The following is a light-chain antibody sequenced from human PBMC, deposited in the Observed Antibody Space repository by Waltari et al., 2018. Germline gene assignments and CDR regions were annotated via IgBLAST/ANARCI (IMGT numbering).Light chain of an antibody. CDR2: HVN. CDR1: SSDVGDYNF. CDR3: SSYTTSNTLWV. Sequence: QSALTQPASVSGSPGQSITISCTGTSSDVGDYNFVSWYQQHPGKAPQLIISHVNSRPSGVSNRCSRSKSGNTASLTISELQAEDGADYYCSSYTTSNTLWVFGGGTKLTVL. V-gene: IGLV2-14*03. J-gene: IGLJ3*02.